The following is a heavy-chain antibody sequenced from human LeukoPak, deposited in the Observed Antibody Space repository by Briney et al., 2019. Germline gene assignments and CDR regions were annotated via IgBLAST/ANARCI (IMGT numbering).Heavy chain of an antibody. CDR2: IYYSGST. V-gene: IGHV4-59*01. D-gene: IGHD3-22*01. Sequence: SETLSLTCTVSGVSISSYYWSWIRQPPGKGLERIGYIYYSGSTNYNPSLKSRVTISVDTSKNQFSLKLSSVTAADTAVYYCARNYYDSSGYYGYFQHWGQGTLVTVSS. CDR3: ARNYYDSSGYYGYFQH. J-gene: IGHJ1*01. CDR1: GVSISSYY.